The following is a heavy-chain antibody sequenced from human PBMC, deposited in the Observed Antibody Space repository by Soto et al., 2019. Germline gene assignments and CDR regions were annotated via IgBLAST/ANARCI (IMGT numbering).Heavy chain of an antibody. J-gene: IGHJ4*02. Sequence: PXGSLRLSCAASGFTFSSYSMNWVRQAPGKGLEWVSSISSSSSYIYYADSVKGRFTISRDNAKNSLYLQMNSLRAEDTAVYYCARDDYGDYPFDYWGQGTLVTVSS. CDR3: ARDDYGDYPFDY. CDR1: GFTFSSYS. D-gene: IGHD4-17*01. CDR2: ISSSSSYI. V-gene: IGHV3-21*01.